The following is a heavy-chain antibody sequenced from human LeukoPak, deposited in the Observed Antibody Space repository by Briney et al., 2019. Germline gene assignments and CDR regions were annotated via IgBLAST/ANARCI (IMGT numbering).Heavy chain of an antibody. V-gene: IGHV3-53*01. D-gene: IGHD4-17*01. J-gene: IGHJ5*02. CDR2: THTSGDT. CDR1: GLTGSHNY. CDR3: IVFGDSNH. Sequence: GGSLRLSCAASGLTGSHNYVSWVRQAPGKGLEWVSATHTSGDTCYADSVKGRFTISRDTSKNTLYLQINSLRVEDTAVYYCIVFGDSNHWGQGTLATVSS.